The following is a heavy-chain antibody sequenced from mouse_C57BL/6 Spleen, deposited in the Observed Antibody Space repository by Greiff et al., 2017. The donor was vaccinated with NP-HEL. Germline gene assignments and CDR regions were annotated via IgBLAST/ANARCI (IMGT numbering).Heavy chain of an antibody. J-gene: IGHJ4*01. Sequence: EVMLVESGGGLVKPGGSLKLSCAASGFTFSSYAMSWVRQTPEKRLEWVATISDGGSYTYYPDNVKGRFTISRDNAKNNLYLQMSHLKSEDTAMYYCARGAYGNYAMDYWGQGTSVTVSS. CDR2: ISDGGSYT. CDR1: GFTFSSYA. CDR3: ARGAYGNYAMDY. V-gene: IGHV5-4*03. D-gene: IGHD2-1*01.